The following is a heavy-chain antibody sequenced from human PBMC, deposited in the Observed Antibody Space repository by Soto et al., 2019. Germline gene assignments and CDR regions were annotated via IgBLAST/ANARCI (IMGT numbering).Heavy chain of an antibody. Sequence: QLQLQESGPGLMKPSETLSLTCTVSGGSISSSSYYWGWIRQPPGKGLEWIGSIYYSGSTYYNPSLKSRVTISVDTSKNQFSLKLSSVTAADTAVYYCARLPYYYYMDVWGKGTTVTVSS. J-gene: IGHJ6*03. V-gene: IGHV4-39*01. CDR2: IYYSGST. CDR1: GGSISSSSYY. CDR3: ARLPYYYYMDV.